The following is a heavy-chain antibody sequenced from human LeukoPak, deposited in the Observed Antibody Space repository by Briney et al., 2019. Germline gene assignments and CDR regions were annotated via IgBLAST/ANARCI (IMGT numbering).Heavy chain of an antibody. CDR1: GFIFGDYA. Sequence: QPGRSLRLSCTASGFIFGDYAMSWVRQAPGKGLEWVAVISYDGSNKYYADSVKGRSTISRDNSKNTLYLQMNSLRAEDTAVYYCARDRYSSGWRPKEGYFDYWGQGTLVTVSS. CDR2: ISYDGSNK. D-gene: IGHD6-19*01. CDR3: ARDRYSSGWRPKEGYFDY. J-gene: IGHJ4*02. V-gene: IGHV3-30-3*01.